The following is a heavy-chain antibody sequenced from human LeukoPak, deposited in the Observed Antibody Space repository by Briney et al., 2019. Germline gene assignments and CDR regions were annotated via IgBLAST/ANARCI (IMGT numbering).Heavy chain of an antibody. V-gene: IGHV3-21*01. CDR3: ARGRIAVAVFDY. CDR1: GFTFSSYS. CDR2: ISTSSSYI. J-gene: IGHJ4*02. Sequence: PGGSLRLSCAASGFTFSSYSMNWVRQAPGKGLEWVSSISTSSSYIHYADSVKGRFTISRDNAKNSLYLQMNSLRAEDTAVYYCARGRIAVAVFDYWGQGTLVTVSS. D-gene: IGHD6-19*01.